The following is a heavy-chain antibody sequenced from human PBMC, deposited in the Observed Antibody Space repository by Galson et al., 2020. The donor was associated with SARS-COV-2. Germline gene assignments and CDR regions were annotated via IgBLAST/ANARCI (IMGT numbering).Heavy chain of an antibody. D-gene: IGHD5-18*01. J-gene: IGHJ4*02. V-gene: IGHV3-30*01. Sequence: GESLKISCAASGFTFSSYAMHWVRQAPGKGLEWVAVISYDGSNKYYADSVKGRFTISRDNSKNTLYLQMNSLRAEDTAVYYCARGLGGGYSDFDYGGQGTLVTVSS. CDR2: ISYDGSNK. CDR3: ARGLGGGYSDFDY. CDR1: GFTFSSYA.